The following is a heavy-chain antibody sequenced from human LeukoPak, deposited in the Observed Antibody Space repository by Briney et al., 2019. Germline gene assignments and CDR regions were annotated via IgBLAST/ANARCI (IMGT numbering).Heavy chain of an antibody. CDR3: ARDGYYYDSSGWLDY. CDR1: GFPFSSYE. CDR2: ISPYDSI. V-gene: IGHV3-48*03. Sequence: PGGSLRLSCAASGFPFSSYEMNWVRQAPGKGLEWVSYISPYDSIYYADSVKGRFTISRDNAKNSLYLQTNSLRAEDTAVYYCARDGYYYDSSGWLDYWGQGTLVTVSS. J-gene: IGHJ4*02. D-gene: IGHD3-22*01.